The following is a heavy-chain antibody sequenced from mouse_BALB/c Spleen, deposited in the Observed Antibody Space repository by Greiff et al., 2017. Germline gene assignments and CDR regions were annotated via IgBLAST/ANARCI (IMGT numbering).Heavy chain of an antibody. Sequence: QVHVKQSGPGLVQPSQSLSITCTVSGFSLTSYGVHWVRQSPGKGLEWLGVIWSGGSTDYNAAFISRLSISKDNSKSQVFFKMNSLQANDTAIYYCARNAPYALYAMDYWGQGTSVTVSS. V-gene: IGHV2-2*02. CDR2: IWSGGST. J-gene: IGHJ4*01. CDR1: GFSLTSYG. CDR3: ARNAPYALYAMDY. D-gene: IGHD6-5*01.